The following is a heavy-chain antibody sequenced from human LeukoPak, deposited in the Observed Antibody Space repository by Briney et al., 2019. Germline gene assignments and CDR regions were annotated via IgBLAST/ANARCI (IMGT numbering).Heavy chain of an antibody. Sequence: HPGGSLRLSCAASGFTFSSYSMNWVRQAPGKGLEWVAIIRPDANDGSYVDSVKGRFTISRDNAKNSLYLQLNSLRAEDTAVYFCARADWGSTDYWGQGALVTVSS. CDR2: IRPDANDG. CDR3: ARADWGSTDY. D-gene: IGHD7-27*01. CDR1: GFTFSSYS. V-gene: IGHV3-7*01. J-gene: IGHJ4*02.